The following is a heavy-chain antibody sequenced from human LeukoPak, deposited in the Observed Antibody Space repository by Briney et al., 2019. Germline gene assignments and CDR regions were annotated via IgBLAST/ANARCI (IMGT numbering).Heavy chain of an antibody. D-gene: IGHD5-18*01. Sequence: GGSLRLSCAASGFTFSSYWMSWVRQAPGKGLEWVANIKQDGSEKYYVDSVKGRFTISRDNAKTSLYLQMNSLRAEDTAVYYCARHLSGVTGYTYGRGIDYWGQGTLVTVSS. CDR1: GFTFSSYW. CDR3: ARHLSGVTGYTYGRGIDY. CDR2: IKQDGSEK. V-gene: IGHV3-7*01. J-gene: IGHJ4*02.